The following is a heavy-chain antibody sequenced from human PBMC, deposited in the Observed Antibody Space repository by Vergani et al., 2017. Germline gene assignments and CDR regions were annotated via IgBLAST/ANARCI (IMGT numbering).Heavy chain of an antibody. V-gene: IGHV4-34*01. D-gene: IGHD3-3*01. CDR3: ARGKSVLRFLEWFPGWFDP. J-gene: IGHJ5*02. CDR1: GGSFSGYY. CDR2: INHSGST. Sequence: QVQLQQWGAGLLKPSETLSLTCAVYGGSFSGYYWSWIRQPPGKGLEWMGEINHSGSTNYNPSLKSRVTISVDTSKNKFSLKLSSVPAADPAVYYCARGKSVLRFLEWFPGWFDPWGQGTLVTVSS.